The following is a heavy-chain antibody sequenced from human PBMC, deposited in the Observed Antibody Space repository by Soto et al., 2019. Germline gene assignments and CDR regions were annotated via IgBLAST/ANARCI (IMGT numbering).Heavy chain of an antibody. J-gene: IGHJ4*02. CDR1: GFTFDYYW. CDR3: ATGGDPDY. D-gene: IGHD2-21*02. CDR2: LQTYWSHP. Sequence: GGSLRLSCVASGFTFDYYWMHWVRQAPVDGLMFVSRLQTYWSHPDYADSVKGRFTISRYSAKNTLYLQMNNLRAEDKAVYYCATGGDPDYWGQGTLVTVST. V-gene: IGHV3-74*01.